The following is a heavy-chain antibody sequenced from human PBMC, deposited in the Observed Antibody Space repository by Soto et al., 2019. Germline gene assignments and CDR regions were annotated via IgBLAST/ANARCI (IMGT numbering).Heavy chain of an antibody. CDR1: GFTFSSYA. D-gene: IGHD2-15*01. J-gene: IGHJ4*02. Sequence: EVQLLESGGGLVQPGGSLRLSCAASGFTFSSYAMSWVRQAPGKGLEWVSAISGSGGSTYYADSVKGRFTISRDNSKKTLYLQMNSLRAEETAVYYCAKCLGYCSGGSCYCDYWGQGTLVTVSS. CDR2: ISGSGGST. V-gene: IGHV3-23*01. CDR3: AKCLGYCSGGSCYCDY.